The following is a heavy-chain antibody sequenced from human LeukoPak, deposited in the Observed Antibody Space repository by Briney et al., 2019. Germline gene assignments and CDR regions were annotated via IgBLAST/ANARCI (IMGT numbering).Heavy chain of an antibody. CDR1: GFTFSSYE. J-gene: IGHJ3*02. D-gene: IGHD2-2*03. CDR2: ISNSDSTI. Sequence: GGSLRLSCAASGFTFSSYEMNWVRQAPGRGLEWVSYISNSDSTIYYADSVKGRFTISRDNAKNSLYLQMNSLGAADTAVYYCARERGGFCSSTTCSRAFDIWGQGTMVTVSS. V-gene: IGHV3-48*03. CDR3: ARERGGFCSSTTCSRAFDI.